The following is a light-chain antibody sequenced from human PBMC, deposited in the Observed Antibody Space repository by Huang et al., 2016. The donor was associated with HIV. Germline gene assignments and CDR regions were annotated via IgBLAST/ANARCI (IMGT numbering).Light chain of an antibody. Sequence: DIVLTQSPGTLSLSPGARAALSCRASQNITNNYLAWYQQRSGQAPRLLIYGASNRAMGIPDRFSGSGSGTDFTLIINRLEPQDSAVYYCQQYLSSPLTVGGGTNVEIK. CDR3: QQYLSSPLT. J-gene: IGKJ4*01. V-gene: IGKV3-20*01. CDR1: QNITNNY. CDR2: GAS.